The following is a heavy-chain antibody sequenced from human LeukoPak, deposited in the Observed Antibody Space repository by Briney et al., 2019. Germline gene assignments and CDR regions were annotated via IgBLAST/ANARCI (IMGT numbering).Heavy chain of an antibody. Sequence: GGSLRLSCAASGFTFSDHYMDWVRQAPGKGLEWVGRTRSKANSYTTEYAASVKGRFTISRDDLKNSLYLQMNSLKTEDTAVYYCAKLSGGSYRYFDYWGQGTLVTVSS. V-gene: IGHV3-72*01. CDR1: GFTFSDHY. J-gene: IGHJ4*02. D-gene: IGHD1-26*01. CDR3: AKLSGGSYRYFDY. CDR2: TRSKANSYTT.